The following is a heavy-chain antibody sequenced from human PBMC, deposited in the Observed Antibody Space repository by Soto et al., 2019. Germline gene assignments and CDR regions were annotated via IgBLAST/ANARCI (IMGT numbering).Heavy chain of an antibody. CDR2: VDPQNNNT. Sequence: EVKLVQSGAEVKKPGATVKISCKVFGYRFTDSYIHWIKQAPGKGLEWMGLVDPQNNNTDYGRTFQGRLTLTADTSTDTAFMELRNLRSEDTAAYYCTGDILGTRMSSLDFWGQGALVTVSS. V-gene: IGHV1-69-2*01. CDR1: GYRFTDSY. D-gene: IGHD3-3*02. J-gene: IGHJ4*02. CDR3: TGDILGTRMSSLDF.